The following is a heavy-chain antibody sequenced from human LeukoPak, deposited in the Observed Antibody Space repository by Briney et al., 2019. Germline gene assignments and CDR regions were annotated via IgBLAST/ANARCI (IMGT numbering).Heavy chain of an antibody. CDR2: ISSSGSTI. CDR3: AACTYYDFWRGIGGWFDP. D-gene: IGHD3-3*01. J-gene: IGHJ5*02. V-gene: IGHV3-48*04. CDR1: GFTFSSYA. Sequence: GGSLRLSCAASGFTFSSYAMSWVRQAPGKGLEWVSYISSSGSTIYYADSVKGRFTISRDNAKNSLYLQMNSLRAEDTAVYYCAACTYYDFWRGIGGWFDPWGQGTLVTVSS.